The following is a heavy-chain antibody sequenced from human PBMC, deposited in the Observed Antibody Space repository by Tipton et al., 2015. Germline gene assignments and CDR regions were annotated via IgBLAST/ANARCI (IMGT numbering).Heavy chain of an antibody. CDR3: ARGGNNWFDP. D-gene: IGHD2-15*01. J-gene: IGHJ5*02. CDR1: GGSVSSGSFY. Sequence: GLVKPSETLSLTCTVSGGSVSSGSFYWSWVRQPSGKGLEWIGHIYDSGSTNYDPSLKSRVTISVDTSKNQFSLKLTSVTAADTAVYYCARGGNNWFDPWGQGTLVTVSS. CDR2: IYDSGST. V-gene: IGHV4-61*01.